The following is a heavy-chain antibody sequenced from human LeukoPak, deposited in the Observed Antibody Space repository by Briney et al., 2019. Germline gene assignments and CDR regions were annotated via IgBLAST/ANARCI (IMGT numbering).Heavy chain of an antibody. CDR2: IHPNNGDT. D-gene: IGHD3-10*01. Sequence: ASVNVSCKASGYTFSGTGWYLYGLRQAPGQGLECMGWIHPNNGDTAYAQRFEGRAAMTRDTSISTAYMELRRLRPDDTAVYFCVRDGPAQMVDLDYWGQGTLVTVSS. CDR3: VRDGPAQMVDLDY. J-gene: IGHJ4*02. V-gene: IGHV1-2*02. CDR1: GYTFSGTGWY.